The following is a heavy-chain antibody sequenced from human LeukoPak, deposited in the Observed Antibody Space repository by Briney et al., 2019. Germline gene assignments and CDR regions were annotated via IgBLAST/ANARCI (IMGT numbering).Heavy chain of an antibody. CDR1: GGSISSGGYY. Sequence: PSQTLSLTCTVSGGSISSGGYYWSWIRQHPGKGLEWIGFIYYSGSTYYNPSLKSRVTISVDTSKDQFSLKLSSVTAADTAVYYCARGPPGFIGYGFDYWGQGTLVTVSS. CDR3: ARGPPGFIGYGFDY. CDR2: IYYSGST. J-gene: IGHJ4*02. V-gene: IGHV4-31*03. D-gene: IGHD5-12*01.